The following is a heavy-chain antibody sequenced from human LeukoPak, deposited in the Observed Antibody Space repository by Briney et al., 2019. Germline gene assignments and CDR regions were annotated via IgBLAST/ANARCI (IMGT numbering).Heavy chain of an antibody. CDR2: IYSGYST. Sequence: GGSLRLSCAASGFTVSSNYMSWVRQAPGKGLGWVSVIYSGYSTYYADSVKGRFTISRDNSKNTVYLQMNSLRAEDTAVYYCASFPPDYYYDSRHAFDIWGQGTMVTVSS. V-gene: IGHV3-66*01. CDR1: GFTVSSNY. CDR3: ASFPPDYYYDSRHAFDI. D-gene: IGHD3-22*01. J-gene: IGHJ3*02.